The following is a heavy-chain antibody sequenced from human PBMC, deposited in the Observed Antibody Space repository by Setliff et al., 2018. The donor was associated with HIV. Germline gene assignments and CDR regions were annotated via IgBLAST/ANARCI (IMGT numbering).Heavy chain of an antibody. Sequence: SETLSLTCTVSGGSISSHYWSWVRQTPGKGLEWIGSISYSGSTNYNPSLKSRVTISVDTSENQFSLKLSSVTAADTAVYNCVRNGYYSLDYWGQGTLVTVSS. CDR1: GGSISSHY. D-gene: IGHD3-22*01. CDR2: ISYSGST. CDR3: VRNGYYSLDY. V-gene: IGHV4-59*11. J-gene: IGHJ4*02.